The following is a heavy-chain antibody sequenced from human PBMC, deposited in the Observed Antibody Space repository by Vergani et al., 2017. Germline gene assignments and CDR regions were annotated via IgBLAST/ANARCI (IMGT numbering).Heavy chain of an antibody. CDR3: AREGNYYDSTGFGPGGSFD. J-gene: IGHJ4*02. CDR1: GGTFSSYT. V-gene: IGHV1-69*08. D-gene: IGHD3-22*01. CDR2: IIAILGMA. Sequence: QVQLVQSGAEVKKPGSSVKVSCKASGGTFSSYTISWVRQAPGQGLEWMGRIIAILGMANYAQKFQGRVTITADKSTSTAYMELSSLRSEDTAVYYCAREGNYYDSTGFGPGGSFDWGPGTLVTVSS.